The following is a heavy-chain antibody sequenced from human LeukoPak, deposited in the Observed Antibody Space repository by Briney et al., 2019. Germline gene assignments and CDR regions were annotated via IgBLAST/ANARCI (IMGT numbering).Heavy chain of an antibody. Sequence: VSVKVSCKASGYTFTSYAMNWVRQAPGQGLEWMGWINTNTGSPTYAQGFTGRFVFSLDTSVSTAYLQISSLKAEDTAVYYCARDKIMITFGGVIANWFDPWGQGTLVTVSS. V-gene: IGHV7-4-1*02. CDR3: ARDKIMITFGGVIANWFDP. D-gene: IGHD3-16*02. CDR1: GYTFTSYA. CDR2: INTNTGSP. J-gene: IGHJ5*02.